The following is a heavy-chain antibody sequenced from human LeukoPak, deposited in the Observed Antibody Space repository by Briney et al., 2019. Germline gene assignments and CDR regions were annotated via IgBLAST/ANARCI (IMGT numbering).Heavy chain of an antibody. Sequence: PGGSLRLSCAASGFTFDDYGMSWVRQAPGKGLEWVSAISGSGENTYYADSVKGRFTISRDNSKNTLYLQVNSLRAEDTAVYYCASRNYYDSSHYYWYYFDYWGQGTLVTVSS. D-gene: IGHD3-22*01. J-gene: IGHJ4*02. CDR1: GFTFDDYG. CDR2: ISGSGENT. CDR3: ASRNYYDSSHYYWYYFDY. V-gene: IGHV3-23*01.